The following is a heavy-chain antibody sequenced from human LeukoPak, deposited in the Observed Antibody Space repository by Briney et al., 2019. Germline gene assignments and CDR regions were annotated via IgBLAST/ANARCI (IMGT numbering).Heavy chain of an antibody. CDR3: AGRDY. Sequence: SETLSLTFTVSGGSISGYYWSWSRQPAGKGLEWIGRIYTSGSTNYNPSLKSRVTISVDKSKNQLSLKLSSVTAADSAVYYCAGRDYWGQGILVTVSS. CDR2: IYTSGST. J-gene: IGHJ4*02. CDR1: GGSISGYY. V-gene: IGHV4-4*07.